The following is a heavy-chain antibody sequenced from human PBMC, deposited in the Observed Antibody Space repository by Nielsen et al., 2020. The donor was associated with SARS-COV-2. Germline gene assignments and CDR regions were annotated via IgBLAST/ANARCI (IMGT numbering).Heavy chain of an antibody. D-gene: IGHD2-2*01. CDR3: ARGRPPRRGYCSSTSCPLGYYGMDV. V-gene: IGHV4-34*01. J-gene: IGHJ6*02. CDR2: INHSGST. CDR1: GGSFSGYY. Sequence: SETLSLTCAVYGGSFSGYYWSWIRQPPGKGLEWIGEINHSGSTNYNPSLKSRVTISVDTSKNQFSLKLSSVTAADTAVYYCARGRPPRRGYCSSTSCPLGYYGMDVWGQGTTVTVSS.